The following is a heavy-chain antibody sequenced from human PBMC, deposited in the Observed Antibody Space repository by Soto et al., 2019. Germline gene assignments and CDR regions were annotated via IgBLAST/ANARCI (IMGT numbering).Heavy chain of an antibody. CDR3: ALTTDMQGTQIYYYYYYYMDV. D-gene: IGHD4-4*01. V-gene: IGHV1-8*01. CDR2: MNPNSGNT. J-gene: IGHJ6*03. Sequence: QVQLVQSGAEVKKPGASVKVSCKASGYTFTSYDINWVRQATGQGLEWMGWMNPNSGNTGYAQKFQGRVTMTRNTSISTAYMELSSLRSEDTAVYYCALTTDMQGTQIYYYYYYYMDVWGKGTTVTVSS. CDR1: GYTFTSYD.